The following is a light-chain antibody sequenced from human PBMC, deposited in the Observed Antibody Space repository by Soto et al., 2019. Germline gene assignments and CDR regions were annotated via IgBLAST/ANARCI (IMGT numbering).Light chain of an antibody. CDR1: PSVTNF. V-gene: IGKV3-20*01. J-gene: IGKJ2*01. CDR2: GAF. CDR3: LLYFSPDRYT. Sequence: PGERATLSCRASPSVTNFLAWYQQKPGQAPRLLIYGAFNRATGIPARFSGSGSGTDFTLTISRLDPEDFAMYYCLLYFSPDRYTFGPGTKVQIK.